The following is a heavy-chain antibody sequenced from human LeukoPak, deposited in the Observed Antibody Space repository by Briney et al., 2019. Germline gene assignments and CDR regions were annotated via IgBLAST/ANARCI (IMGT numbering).Heavy chain of an antibody. CDR1: GFTFSSYS. CDR3: ARGPFKGYCGGDCYALRYYYYYMDV. J-gene: IGHJ6*03. Sequence: KTGGSLRLSCAASGFTFSSYSMNWVRQAPGKGLERVSSISSSSSYIYYADSVKGRFTISRDNAKNSLYLQMNSLRAEDTAVYYCARGPFKGYCGGDCYALRYYYYYMDVWGKGTTVTVSS. V-gene: IGHV3-21*01. D-gene: IGHD2-21*02. CDR2: ISSSSSYI.